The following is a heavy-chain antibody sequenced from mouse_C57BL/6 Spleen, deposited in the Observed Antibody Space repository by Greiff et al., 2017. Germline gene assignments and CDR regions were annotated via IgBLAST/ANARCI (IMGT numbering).Heavy chain of an antibody. D-gene: IGHD2-2*01. CDR1: GYTFTGYW. V-gene: IGHV1-9*01. CDR2: ILPGSGST. J-gene: IGHJ1*03. CDR3: ARGVYYGYDGGPWYFDV. Sequence: VQLQESGAELMKPGASVKLSCKATGYTFTGYWIEWVKQRPGHGLEWIGEILPGSGSTNYNEKFKGKATFTADTSSNTAYMQLSSLTTEDSAIYYCARGVYYGYDGGPWYFDVWGTGTTVTVCS.